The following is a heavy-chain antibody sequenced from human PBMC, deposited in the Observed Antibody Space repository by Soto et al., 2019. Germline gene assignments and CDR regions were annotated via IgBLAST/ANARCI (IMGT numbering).Heavy chain of an antibody. V-gene: IGHV3-13*04. J-gene: IGHJ4*02. CDR2: IGTAGDT. CDR1: GFTFSSYD. Sequence: PGGSLRLSCAASGFTFSSYDMHWVRQATGKGLEWVSRIGTAGDTYCLDSVKGRFTISRESAKNSLYLQMNSLRAGDTAVYYCAREGALGPFDYWGQGTLVTVSS. CDR3: AREGALGPFDY.